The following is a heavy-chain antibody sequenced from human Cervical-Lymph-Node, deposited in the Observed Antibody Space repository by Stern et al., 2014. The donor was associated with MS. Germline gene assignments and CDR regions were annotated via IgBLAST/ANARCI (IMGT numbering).Heavy chain of an antibody. CDR1: GGSFKSYA. D-gene: IGHD3-10*01. CDR2: IVPMFAKA. J-gene: IGHJ5*02. CDR3: ARERSIHYPAFAP. V-gene: IGHV1-69*01. Sequence: VQLVESGAEVKKPGSSVRGSCKASGGSFKSYAFNWLRQAPGHGLEWMGDIVPMFAKANYAQKFQGRVTVTADEATNTVYMELSFLTSEDTAVYYCARERSIHYPAFAPWGQGTLVTVSS.